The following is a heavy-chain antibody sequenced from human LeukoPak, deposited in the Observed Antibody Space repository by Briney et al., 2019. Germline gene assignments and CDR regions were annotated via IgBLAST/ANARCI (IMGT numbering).Heavy chain of an antibody. CDR1: GGSISSGGYP. CDR3: ARAYYDSSGYRVDY. J-gene: IGHJ4*02. D-gene: IGHD3-22*01. CDR2: IYHSGST. V-gene: IGHV4-30-2*01. Sequence: SQTLSLTCAVSGGSISSGGYPWSWIRQPPGKGLEWIGYIYHSGSTYYNPSLKSRVTISVDRSKNQFSLKLSSVTAADTAVYYCARAYYDSSGYRVDYWGQGTLVTVSS.